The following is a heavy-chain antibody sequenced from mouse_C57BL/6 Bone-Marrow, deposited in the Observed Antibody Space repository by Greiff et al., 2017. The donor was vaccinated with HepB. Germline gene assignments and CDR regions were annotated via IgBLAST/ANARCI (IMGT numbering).Heavy chain of an antibody. Sequence: VQLQQSGPELVKPGASVKIPCKASGYTFTDYNMDWVKQSHGKSLEWIGDINPNNGGTIYNQKFKGKATLTVDKSSSTAYMELRSLTSEDTAVYYCARSGATVVAETAWFAYWGQGTLVTVSA. J-gene: IGHJ3*01. CDR2: INPNNGGT. CDR3: ARSGATVVAETAWFAY. V-gene: IGHV1-18*01. CDR1: GYTFTDYN. D-gene: IGHD1-1*01.